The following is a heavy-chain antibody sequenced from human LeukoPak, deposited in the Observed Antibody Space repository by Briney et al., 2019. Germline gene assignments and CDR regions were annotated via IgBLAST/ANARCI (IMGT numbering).Heavy chain of an antibody. V-gene: IGHV4-59*01. D-gene: IGHD6-13*01. CDR1: GGSISSYY. Sequence: ETLSLTCTVSGGSISSYYLSWIRQPPGKGLEWIGYIYYSGSTNYNPSLKSRVTISVDTSKNQFSLKLSSVTAADTAVYYCAREPGIAALDYWGQGTLVTVSS. CDR2: IYYSGST. J-gene: IGHJ4*02. CDR3: AREPGIAALDY.